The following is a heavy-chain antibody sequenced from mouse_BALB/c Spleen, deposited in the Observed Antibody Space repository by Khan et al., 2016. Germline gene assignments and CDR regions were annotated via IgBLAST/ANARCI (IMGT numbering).Heavy chain of an antibody. CDR3: VTTDYYAMDY. Sequence: EVQLVETGGGLVQPKGSLKLSCAASGFTFNTNAMNWVRQAPGKGLEWVARIRSKSNNYATYYADSVKDRFTISRDDSQSMLYLQMNNLKTEDTAMYYCVTTDYYAMDYWGQGTSVTVSS. J-gene: IGHJ4*01. D-gene: IGHD2-12*01. CDR2: IRSKSNNYAT. CDR1: GFTFNTNA. V-gene: IGHV10S3*01.